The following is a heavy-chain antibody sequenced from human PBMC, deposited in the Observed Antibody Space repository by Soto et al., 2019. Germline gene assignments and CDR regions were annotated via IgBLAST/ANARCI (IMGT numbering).Heavy chain of an antibody. CDR2: IYSGSST. CDR3: ARDNYFHMDV. D-gene: IGHD4-4*01. J-gene: IGHJ6*03. CDR1: GFTVSSNY. V-gene: IGHV3-66*01. Sequence: GGSLRLSCAASGFTVSSNYMSWVRQAPGKGLEWVSVIYSGSSTYYADSVKGRFTISRDNSKNTLYLQMNSLRAEDTAVYYCARDNYFHMDVWGKGTTVTVSS.